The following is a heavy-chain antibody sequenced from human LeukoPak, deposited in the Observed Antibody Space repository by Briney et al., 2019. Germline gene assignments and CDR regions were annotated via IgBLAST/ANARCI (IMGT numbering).Heavy chain of an antibody. CDR3: ARTTEGGYIGYFYYYYMDV. D-gene: IGHD5-18*01. CDR2: IYDSGSN. CDR1: GGSISSYY. J-gene: IGHJ6*03. Sequence: SETLSLTCTVSGGSISSYYWSWIRQPPRKGLEWSGDIYDSGSNNYDPSLKSRVTISVDTSKNQFSLKLRSVTAADTAVYYCARTTEGGYIGYFYYYYMDVWGKGTTVTISS. V-gene: IGHV4-59*01.